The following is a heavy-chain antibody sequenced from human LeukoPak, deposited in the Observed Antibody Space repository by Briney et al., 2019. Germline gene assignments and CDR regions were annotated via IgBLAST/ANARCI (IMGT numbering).Heavy chain of an antibody. Sequence: SETLSLTCTVSGGPISSSSYYWSWIRQPPGKGLEWIGYIYYSGSTNYNPSLKSRVTISVDTSKNQFSLKLSSVTAADTAVYYCARISYGSGSYSRKFDYWGQGTLVTVSS. CDR3: ARISYGSGSYSRKFDY. V-gene: IGHV4-61*01. CDR1: GGPISSSSYY. D-gene: IGHD3-10*01. J-gene: IGHJ4*02. CDR2: IYYSGST.